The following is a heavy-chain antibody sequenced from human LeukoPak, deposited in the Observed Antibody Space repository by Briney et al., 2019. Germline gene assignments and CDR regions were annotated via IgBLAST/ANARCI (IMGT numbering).Heavy chain of an antibody. CDR1: GFTFDDYA. V-gene: IGHV3-9*01. J-gene: IGHJ4*02. D-gene: IGHD6-19*01. CDR3: AKDIPIAVAGTIDY. Sequence: GGSLRLSCAASGFTFDDYAMHWVRQAPGKGLEWVSGISWNSGSIGYADSVKGRFTISRDNAKNSLYLQMNSLRAEDTALYYCAKDIPIAVAGTIDYWGQGTLVTVSS. CDR2: ISWNSGSI.